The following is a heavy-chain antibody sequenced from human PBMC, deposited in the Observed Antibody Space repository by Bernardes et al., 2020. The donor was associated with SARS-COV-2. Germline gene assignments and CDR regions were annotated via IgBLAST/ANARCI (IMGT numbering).Heavy chain of an antibody. CDR1: GFTFSSYS. V-gene: IGHV3-48*01. J-gene: IGHJ4*02. CDR2: ISSSSTI. D-gene: IGHD6-13*01. CDR3: VRQSSSWYPYYDY. Sequence: GGSLRLSCAASGFTFSSYSMNWVRQAPGKGLEWVSYISSSSTIYYADSVKGRFTISRDNARNSLFLQMNSLRAEDTAVYYCVRQSSSWYPYYDYWGQGTLVTVSS.